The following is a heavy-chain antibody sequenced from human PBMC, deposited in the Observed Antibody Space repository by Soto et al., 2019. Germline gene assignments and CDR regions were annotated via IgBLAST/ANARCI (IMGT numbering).Heavy chain of an antibody. CDR3: ARARGIAVAGSPRSDNWLDL. CDR2: IYYSGST. J-gene: IGHJ5*02. Sequence: ASETLSLTCTVSGGSISSYYWSWIRQPPGKGLEWIGYIYYSGSTNYNPSLKSRVTISVDTSKNQFSLKLSSVTAADTAVYYCARARGIAVAGSPRSDNWLDLWGEGTLVSVS. D-gene: IGHD6-13*01. CDR1: GGSISSYY. V-gene: IGHV4-59*01.